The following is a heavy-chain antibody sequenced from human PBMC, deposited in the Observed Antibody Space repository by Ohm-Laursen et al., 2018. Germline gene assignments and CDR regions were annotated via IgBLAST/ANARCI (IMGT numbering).Heavy chain of an antibody. CDR2: ISTSGSGT. V-gene: IGHV3-23*01. CDR1: GFTFSSYA. J-gene: IGHJ4*02. Sequence: SLRLSCAASGFTFSSYAMSWVRQAPGKGLEWVSSISTSGSGTYYANSVKGPFTISRDNTKSMLYLQMNNLRAEDTAVYYCAKGSANLGDYWGQGTLVTVPS. CDR3: AKGSANLGDY.